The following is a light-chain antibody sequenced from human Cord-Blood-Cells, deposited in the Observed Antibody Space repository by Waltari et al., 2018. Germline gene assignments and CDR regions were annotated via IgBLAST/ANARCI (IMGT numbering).Light chain of an antibody. J-gene: IGLJ2*01. CDR1: SSDVGGYNY. CDR3: CSYAGSYTV. Sequence: QSALTQPRSVSGSPGQSVTISCTGTSSDVGGYNYVSWYQQHPGKAPQLMIYAVSKRPSGVPDRFSGSKSGNTASLTISGLQAEDEADYYCCSYAGSYTVFGGGTKLTVL. V-gene: IGLV2-11*01. CDR2: AVS.